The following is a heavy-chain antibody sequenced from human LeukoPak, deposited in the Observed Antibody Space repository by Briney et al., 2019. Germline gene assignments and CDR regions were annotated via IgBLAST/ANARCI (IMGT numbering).Heavy chain of an antibody. CDR1: GGSFSGYY. V-gene: IGHV4-34*01. D-gene: IGHD1-26*01. CDR2: INHSRST. CDR3: ARIGVGAGTKVGYFDY. Sequence: SETLSLTCAVYGGSFSGYYWSWIRQPPGKGLEWIGEINHSRSTNYNPSLKSRVTISVDTSKNQFPLKLSSVTAADTAVYYCARIGVGAGTKVGYFDYWGQGTLVTVSS. J-gene: IGHJ4*02.